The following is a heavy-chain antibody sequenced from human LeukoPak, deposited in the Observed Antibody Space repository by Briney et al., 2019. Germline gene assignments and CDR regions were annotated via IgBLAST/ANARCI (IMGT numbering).Heavy chain of an antibody. CDR2: IYSGGST. Sequence: PGGSLRLSCAASGFTVSSNYMSWVRQAPGKGLEWVSVIYSGGSTYYADSVKGRFTISRDNSKNTLYLQMNSLRAEDTAVYYCARPSGSYGGVCMDVWGQGTTVTVSS. D-gene: IGHD1-26*01. CDR1: GFTVSSNY. V-gene: IGHV3-53*01. J-gene: IGHJ6*02. CDR3: ARPSGSYGGVCMDV.